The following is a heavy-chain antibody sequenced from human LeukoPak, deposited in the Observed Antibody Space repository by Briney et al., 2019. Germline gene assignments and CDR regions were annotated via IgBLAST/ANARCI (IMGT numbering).Heavy chain of an antibody. CDR1: GFTFSTYA. CDR2: ISGSGYST. V-gene: IGHV3-23*01. J-gene: IGHJ4*02. D-gene: IGHD3-22*01. Sequence: PGGSLRLSCAASGFTFSTYAMSWVRQAPGKGLEWVSRISGSGYSTYYADSVEGRFTISRDNFKSTLFLQMISLRAEDTAVYSCAKYYYDSSGYYDAAPLDSWGQGTLVTVFS. CDR3: AKYYYDSSGYYDAAPLDS.